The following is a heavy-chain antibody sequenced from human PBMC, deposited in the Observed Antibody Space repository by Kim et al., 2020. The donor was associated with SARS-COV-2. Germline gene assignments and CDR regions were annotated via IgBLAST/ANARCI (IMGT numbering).Heavy chain of an antibody. CDR2: IIPILGIA. V-gene: IGHV1-69*02. D-gene: IGHD3-10*01. CDR1: GGTFSSYT. CDR3: ARVTYGPRGGATGNAFDI. Sequence: SVKVSCKASGGTFSSYTISWVRQAPGQGLEWMGRIIPILGIANYAQKFQGRVTITADKSTSTAYMELSSLRSEDTAVYYCARVTYGPRGGATGNAFDIWGQGTMVTVSS. J-gene: IGHJ3*02.